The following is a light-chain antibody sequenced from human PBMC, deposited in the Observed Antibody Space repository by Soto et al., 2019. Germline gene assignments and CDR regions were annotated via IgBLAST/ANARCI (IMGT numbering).Light chain of an antibody. Sequence: EIVMTQSPATLSVSPGERATLSCRASQSVSSNLAWYQQKAGQAPRLLIYDASHRATGIPARFSGSGSGTDFTLTINSLEPEDFALYYCQQRYNWPPTFGQGTKVDIK. J-gene: IGKJ1*01. CDR2: DAS. CDR1: QSVSSN. CDR3: QQRYNWPPT. V-gene: IGKV3-11*01.